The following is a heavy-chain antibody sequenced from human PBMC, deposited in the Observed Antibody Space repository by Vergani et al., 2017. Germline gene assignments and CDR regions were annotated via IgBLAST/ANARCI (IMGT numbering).Heavy chain of an antibody. CDR3: AREGLYYDSSGYRGRWFDP. V-gene: IGHV4-31*03. CDR2: IYYSGSS. Sequence: QVQLQESGPGLVKASQTLSLTCSVSGAYVGSGGYYWSWVRQRPGMGLDWIGYIYYSGSSYYNPSLESRVTISLDTSKNQFSLKLSSVTAADTAVYYCAREGLYYDSSGYRGRWFDPWGQGTLVTVSS. D-gene: IGHD3-22*01. CDR1: GAYVGSGGYY. J-gene: IGHJ5*02.